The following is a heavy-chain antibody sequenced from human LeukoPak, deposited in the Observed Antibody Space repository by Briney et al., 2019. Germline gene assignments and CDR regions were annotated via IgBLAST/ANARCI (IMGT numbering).Heavy chain of an antibody. CDR1: GFTFSSYS. CDR3: ARDQALGYCSSTSCHTRRYYYYYGMDV. CDR2: ISSSSSTI. J-gene: IGHJ6*02. V-gene: IGHV3-48*01. D-gene: IGHD2-2*01. Sequence: GGSLRLSCAASGFTFSSYSMNWVRQAPGKGLEWVSYISSSSSTIYYADSVKGRFTISRDNAKNSLYLQMNSLRAEDTAVYYCARDQALGYCSSTSCHTRRYYYYYGMDVWGQGTTVTVSS.